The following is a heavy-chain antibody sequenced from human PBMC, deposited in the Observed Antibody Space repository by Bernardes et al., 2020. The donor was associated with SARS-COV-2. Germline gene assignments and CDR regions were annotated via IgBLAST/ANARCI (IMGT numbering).Heavy chain of an antibody. CDR2: IGGIGDT. J-gene: IGHJ2*01. V-gene: IGHV3-13*01. CDR3: AREGRSSNWDNWYFDV. D-gene: IGHD6-13*01. Sequence: GGSLRLSCVASGFPFSGSELHWVRQTTGKRLEWVSAIGGIGDTYYSDSGKGRFTISREDARNSLYLQMNSLRAEDTALYYCAREGRSSNWDNWYFDVWGRGTLVTVSS. CDR1: GFPFSGSE.